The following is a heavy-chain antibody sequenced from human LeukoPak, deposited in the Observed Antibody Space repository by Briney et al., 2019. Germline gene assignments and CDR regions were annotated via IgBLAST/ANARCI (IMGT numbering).Heavy chain of an antibody. J-gene: IGHJ5*02. Sequence: ASVKVSCKASGYTFTSYGISWVRQAPGQGLEWMEWISAYNGNTNYAQKLQGRVTMTTDTSTSTAYMELRSLRSDDTAVYYCTRDVATVTTLNWFDPWGQGTLVTVSS. CDR1: GYTFTSYG. CDR3: TRDVATVTTLNWFDP. D-gene: IGHD4-17*01. CDR2: ISAYNGNT. V-gene: IGHV1-18*04.